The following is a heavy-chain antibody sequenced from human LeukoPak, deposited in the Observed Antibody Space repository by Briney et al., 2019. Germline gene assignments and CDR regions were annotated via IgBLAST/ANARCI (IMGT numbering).Heavy chain of an antibody. V-gene: IGHV3-74*01. CDR3: ARELWFGL. Sequence: PGGSLRLSCAASGFTFSSYWMHWVRHPPGKGVVWVSRINSDGSSTSYADSVKGRFTISRDNAKNTLYLQMNSLRAEDTAVYYCARELWFGLWGQGTLVTVSS. J-gene: IGHJ5*02. CDR1: GFTFSSYW. CDR2: INSDGSST.